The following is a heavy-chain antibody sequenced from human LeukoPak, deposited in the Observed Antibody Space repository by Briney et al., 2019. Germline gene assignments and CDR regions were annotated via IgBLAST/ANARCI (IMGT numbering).Heavy chain of an antibody. J-gene: IGHJ3*02. Sequence: SVKVSCKASGGTCSSYAISWGRQAPGQGLEWRGGIIPIFGTANYAQKFQGRVTITADKSKSTAYMELSSLRSEDTAVDYCAGAWYSSSSSAFDIWGQGTMVTVSS. CDR1: GGTCSSYA. CDR3: AGAWYSSSSSAFDI. V-gene: IGHV1-69*06. CDR2: IIPIFGTA. D-gene: IGHD6-6*01.